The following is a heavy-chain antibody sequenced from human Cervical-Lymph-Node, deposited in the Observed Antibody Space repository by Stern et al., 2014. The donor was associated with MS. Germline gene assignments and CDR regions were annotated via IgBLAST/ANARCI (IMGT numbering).Heavy chain of an antibody. CDR2: LGWNSEGR. V-gene: IGHV3-9*01. CDR1: GFKFDDFA. J-gene: IGHJ5*02. CDR3: AKADDYAAGIDA. Sequence: VQLVQSGGGMVQPGRSLRLSCAASGFKFDDFAMHWVRQAPGKGLEWVSGLGWNSEGRGYADSVQGRFTISRDNAKSSLYLQMNSLGADDTALYYCAKADDYAAGIDAWGQGTLVVVSS. D-gene: IGHD3-16*01.